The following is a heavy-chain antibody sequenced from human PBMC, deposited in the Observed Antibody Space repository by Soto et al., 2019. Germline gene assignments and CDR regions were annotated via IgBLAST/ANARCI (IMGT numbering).Heavy chain of an antibody. J-gene: IGHJ6*02. Sequence: KPSETLSLTCAVYGGSFSGYYWSWIRQPPGKGLEWIGEINHSGSTNYNPSLKSRVTISVDTSKNQFSLKLSSVTAADTAVYYCARERGSSSRRYYYYGMDVWGQGTTVTVSS. CDR3: ARERGSSSRRYYYYGMDV. CDR1: GGSFSGYY. D-gene: IGHD6-13*01. V-gene: IGHV4-34*01. CDR2: INHSGST.